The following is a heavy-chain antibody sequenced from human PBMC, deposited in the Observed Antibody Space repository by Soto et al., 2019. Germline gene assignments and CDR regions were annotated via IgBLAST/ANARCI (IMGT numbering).Heavy chain of an antibody. CDR3: AREASAVVSLDY. Sequence: GASVKGSLKACGYIFTAYSMHWLRQAPGQGLEWLGWINPNSGDTIYAQKFQDRVTMTCDTSVSTAYLELGSLSSDDTALYYCAREASAVVSLDYWGQGTLVTVSS. V-gene: IGHV1-2*02. J-gene: IGHJ4*02. D-gene: IGHD2-15*01. CDR2: INPNSGDT. CDR1: GYIFTAYS.